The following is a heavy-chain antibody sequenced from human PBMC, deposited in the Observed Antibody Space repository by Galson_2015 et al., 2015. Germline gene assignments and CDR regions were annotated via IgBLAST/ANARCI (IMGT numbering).Heavy chain of an antibody. Sequence: SLRLSCAASGFTFSSYWMHWVRQAPGKGLVWVSRINSDGSSTSYADSVKGRFTISRDNSKNTLYLQMNSLRAEDTAVYYCAKPPEYGSGSYYKGIDYWGQGTLVTVSS. CDR2: INSDGSST. CDR1: GFTFSSYW. D-gene: IGHD3-10*01. V-gene: IGHV3-74*01. J-gene: IGHJ4*02. CDR3: AKPPEYGSGSYYKGIDY.